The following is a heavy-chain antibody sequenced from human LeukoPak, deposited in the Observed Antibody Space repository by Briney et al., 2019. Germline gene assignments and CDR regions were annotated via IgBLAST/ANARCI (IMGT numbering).Heavy chain of an antibody. CDR1: GGSITSHW. J-gene: IGHJ4*02. V-gene: IGHV4-59*08. Sequence: KPSEPLSLTCSISGGSITSHWWSWLRQPPGKALEWIAYMFYTGSTNYNPSLKSRVTISMDTPKNQVSLKLSSVTAADTAVYYCARGMLAAARVFDSWGQGTLVTVSS. CDR2: MFYTGST. D-gene: IGHD6-13*01. CDR3: ARGMLAAARVFDS.